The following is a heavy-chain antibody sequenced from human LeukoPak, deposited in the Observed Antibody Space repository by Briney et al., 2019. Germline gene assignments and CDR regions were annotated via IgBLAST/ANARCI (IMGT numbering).Heavy chain of an antibody. CDR3: ARKGNAFDF. V-gene: IGHV3-7*01. D-gene: IGHD3-10*01. Sequence: LPGGSLRLSCAASGFTFSSYWMTWVRQAPGKGLEWVANIKLDVSETYYVDSVRGRFTISRDNTKNSLYLQMDSLRAEDTAVYYCARKGNAFDFWGQGTMVTVSS. J-gene: IGHJ3*01. CDR1: GFTFSSYW. CDR2: IKLDVSET.